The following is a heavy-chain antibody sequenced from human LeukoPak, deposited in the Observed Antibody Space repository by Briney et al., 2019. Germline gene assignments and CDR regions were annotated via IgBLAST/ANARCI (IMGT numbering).Heavy chain of an antibody. V-gene: IGHV4-39*01. CDR1: NGSIRSSSYY. CDR3: ASLGKLGYYFDY. Sequence: PSETLSLTCTVSNGSIRSSSYYWGWVRQPPGKGLEWIGTIYYSGRTYYNPSLESRLTISVDTSKNQFSLNLSSVTAADTAVYYCASLGKLGYYFDYWGQGTLVTVSS. D-gene: IGHD3-16*01. J-gene: IGHJ4*02. CDR2: IYYSGRT.